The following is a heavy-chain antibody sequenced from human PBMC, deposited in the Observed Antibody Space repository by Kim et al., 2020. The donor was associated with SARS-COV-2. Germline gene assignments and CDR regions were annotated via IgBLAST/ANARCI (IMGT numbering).Heavy chain of an antibody. V-gene: IGHV1-46*01. D-gene: IGHD6-19*01. Sequence: ASVKVSCKASGYTFTSYYMHWVRKAPGQGLEWMGIINPSGGSTSYAQKFQGRVTMTRDTSTSTVYMELSSLRSEDTAVYYCARDGDSSGWPSYGMDVWGQGTTVTVSS. CDR2: INPSGGST. CDR1: GYTFTSYY. CDR3: ARDGDSSGWPSYGMDV. J-gene: IGHJ6*02.